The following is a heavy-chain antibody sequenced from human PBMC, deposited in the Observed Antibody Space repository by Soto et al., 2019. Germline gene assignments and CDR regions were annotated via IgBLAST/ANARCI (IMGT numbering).Heavy chain of an antibody. J-gene: IGHJ4*02. CDR3: VRSKGGYSYGTPFDY. CDR1: GFTFDDYA. Sequence: EVQLEESGGALVQPGRSLRLSCAASGFTFDDYAMYWVRQVLGKGLEWVSSISWNSGNIGYADSVKGRFTTSRDNAXXSLYLQMNSLRPEDTALYYCVRSKGGYSYGTPFDYWCQGTLVTVSS. CDR2: ISWNSGNI. V-gene: IGHV3-9*01. D-gene: IGHD5-18*01.